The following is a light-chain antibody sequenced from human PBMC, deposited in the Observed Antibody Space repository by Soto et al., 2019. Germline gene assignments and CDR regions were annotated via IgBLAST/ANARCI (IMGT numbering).Light chain of an antibody. Sequence: EIVLTQSPGTLSLSPGERATLSCRASQSVSSSYLAWYQQKPGQAPRLLIYGVSSRATGITDRFSGSGSGTDFTLTISRLEPEDFAVYYCQPRKTFGQGTKVEIK. CDR1: QSVSSSY. CDR2: GVS. V-gene: IGKV3-20*01. CDR3: QPRKT. J-gene: IGKJ1*01.